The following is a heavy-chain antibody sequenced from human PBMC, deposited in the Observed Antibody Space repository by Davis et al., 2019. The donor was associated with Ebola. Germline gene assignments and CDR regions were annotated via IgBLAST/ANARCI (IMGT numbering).Heavy chain of an antibody. Sequence: SETLSLTCTVSAGSISSGEYYWSRIRQPPGKGLEWIGYIYYSGNAYYSPSLKSRVTISLDTSKNQFSLWLSSVTAADTAVYYCARTDRVCSGGSCYSGNDFDYWGQGTLVTVSS. CDR1: AGSISSGEYY. CDR2: IYYSGNA. CDR3: ARTDRVCSGGSCYSGNDFDY. D-gene: IGHD2-15*01. J-gene: IGHJ4*02. V-gene: IGHV4-30-4*02.